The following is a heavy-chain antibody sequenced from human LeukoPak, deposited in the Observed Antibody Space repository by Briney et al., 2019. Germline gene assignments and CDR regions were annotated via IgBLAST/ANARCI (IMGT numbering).Heavy chain of an antibody. D-gene: IGHD3-16*01. V-gene: IGHV4-39*02. J-gene: IGHJ6*03. Sequence: SETLSLTCTVSGGTISSSSYFWGWIRQPPGKGLEWIGSMYYSGSTYYNPSLKSRVTISVDTSKNHFSLKLSSVTAADTAVYYCARWGGFYYYYYMDVWGKGTTVTLSS. CDR1: GGTISSSSYF. CDR3: ARWGGFYYYYYMDV. CDR2: MYYSGST.